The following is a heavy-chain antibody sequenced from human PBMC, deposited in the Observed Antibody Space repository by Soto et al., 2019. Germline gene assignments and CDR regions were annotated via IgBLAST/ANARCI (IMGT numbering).Heavy chain of an antibody. V-gene: IGHV3-33*01. J-gene: IGHJ3*02. CDR1: GFTFRSYG. Sequence: GGSLRLSCAASGFTFRSYGMHWVRQAPGKGLEWVAVMWYDGSDKYYADSVKGRFTISRDNSKNTLYLQMNSLRAEDTAVYYCARGNRAFDIWGQGTMVTVSS. CDR3: ARGNRAFDI. CDR2: MWYDGSDK.